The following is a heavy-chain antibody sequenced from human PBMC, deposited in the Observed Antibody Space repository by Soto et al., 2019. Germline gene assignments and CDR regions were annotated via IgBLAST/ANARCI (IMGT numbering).Heavy chain of an antibody. D-gene: IGHD6-19*01. V-gene: IGHV3-74*01. CDR1: GFTLGSFW. J-gene: IGHJ4*02. CDR3: ARGLYTSAPASDY. CDR2: INSEGSSI. Sequence: EVQLVESGGGLVQPGGSLRLSCAASGFTLGSFWMHWVRQAPGKGLVWVSRINSEGSSIGYADSVKGRFTISRDNAQSTVWLQRNSLRAEDTAVYYCARGLYTSAPASDYWGQGTLVTVSS.